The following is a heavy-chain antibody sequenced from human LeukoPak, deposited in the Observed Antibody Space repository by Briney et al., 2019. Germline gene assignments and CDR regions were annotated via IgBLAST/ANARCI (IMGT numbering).Heavy chain of an antibody. Sequence: ASVKVSCKASGYTFTGYYINWVRQAPGQGLEWMGIINPSGGSTSYAQKFQGRLTVTRDMSTSIVYMELGSLRSEDTAKYYCARHPDSSPALLDLWGQGTMVTVSS. CDR3: ARHPDSSPALLDL. CDR1: GYTFTGYY. CDR2: INPSGGST. D-gene: IGHD6-13*01. V-gene: IGHV1-46*01. J-gene: IGHJ3*01.